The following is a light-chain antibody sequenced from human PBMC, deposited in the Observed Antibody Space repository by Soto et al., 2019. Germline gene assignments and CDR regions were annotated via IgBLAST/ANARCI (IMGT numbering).Light chain of an antibody. J-gene: IGKJ1*01. Sequence: DIQMTQSPSTLPASVGDRVTISCRASQSIDRWLAWYQQRPGKAPKLLIYHASSLETGVPSRFSGSGSGTEFTLTISSLQAEDFATYYCLQHYRYPRTFGQGTKVDI. V-gene: IGKV1-5*01. CDR2: HAS. CDR3: LQHYRYPRT. CDR1: QSIDRW.